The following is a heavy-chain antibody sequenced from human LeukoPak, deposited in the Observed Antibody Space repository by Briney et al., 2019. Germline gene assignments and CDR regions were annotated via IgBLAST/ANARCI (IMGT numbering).Heavy chain of an antibody. CDR1: GFTFSSYG. Sequence: GGSLRLSCAASGFTFSSYGMHWVRQAPGKGLEWVAFIRYDGSNKYYADSVKGRFTISRDNSKNTLYLQMNSLRAEDTAVYYCARDTIARDYTYYYDYWGQGTLVTVSS. J-gene: IGHJ4*02. V-gene: IGHV3-30*02. CDR2: IRYDGSNK. D-gene: IGHD4-11*01. CDR3: ARDTIARDYTYYYDY.